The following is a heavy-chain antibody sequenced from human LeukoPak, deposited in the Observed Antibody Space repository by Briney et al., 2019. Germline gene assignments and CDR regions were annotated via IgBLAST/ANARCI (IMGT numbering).Heavy chain of an antibody. CDR1: GGSISSYY. Sequence: SETLSLTCTVSGGSISSYYWSWVRQPPGKGLEWIGYIYNSGSTNYNPSLKSRVTISVDTSKNQFSLNLSSVTAADTAVYYCAKAPYLSSGSWGQGTMVTVSS. CDR2: IYNSGST. CDR3: AKAPYLSSGS. V-gene: IGHV4-59*01. J-gene: IGHJ3*01. D-gene: IGHD3-22*01.